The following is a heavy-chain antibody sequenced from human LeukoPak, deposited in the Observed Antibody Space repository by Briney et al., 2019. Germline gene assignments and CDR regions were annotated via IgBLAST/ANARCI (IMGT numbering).Heavy chain of an antibody. CDR3: ARRSGIAVAGAFDY. CDR1: GFTFSTYG. V-gene: IGHV3-23*01. CDR2: ISGSGDST. J-gene: IGHJ4*02. D-gene: IGHD6-19*01. Sequence: HPGGTLRLSCPASGFTFSTYGMSWVRQAPGKGLEWVSGISGSGDSTYYADSVKGRFTISRDNSKNTLYLQMNSLRAEDTAVYYCARRSGIAVAGAFDYWGQGTLVTVSS.